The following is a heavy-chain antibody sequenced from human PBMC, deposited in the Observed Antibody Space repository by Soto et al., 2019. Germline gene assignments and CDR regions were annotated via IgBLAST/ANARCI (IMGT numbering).Heavy chain of an antibody. Sequence: SETLSLTCTVSGGSISSSSYYWGWIRQPPGKGLEWIGSIYYSGSTYYNPSLKSRVTISVDTSKNQFSLKLSSVTAADTAVYYCARLGNGVYYYYYYYMDVWGKGTTVTVSS. J-gene: IGHJ6*03. CDR3: ARLGNGVYYYYYYYMDV. V-gene: IGHV4-39*01. D-gene: IGHD1-1*01. CDR2: IYYSGST. CDR1: GGSISSSSYY.